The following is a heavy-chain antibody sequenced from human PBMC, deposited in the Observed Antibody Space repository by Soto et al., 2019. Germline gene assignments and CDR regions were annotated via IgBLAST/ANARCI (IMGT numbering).Heavy chain of an antibody. CDR1: GGSISGYY. Sequence: SETLSLTCTVSGGSISGYYWSWIRQPPGKALEWIGYIDYSGSTAYNPSLTSRVTISIDTSKNHFSLKLSSVTAADTAVYYCARVWAAGTFFNSWGQGTLVTVSS. J-gene: IGHJ4*02. D-gene: IGHD6-13*01. CDR2: IDYSGST. V-gene: IGHV4-59*01. CDR3: ARVWAAGTFFNS.